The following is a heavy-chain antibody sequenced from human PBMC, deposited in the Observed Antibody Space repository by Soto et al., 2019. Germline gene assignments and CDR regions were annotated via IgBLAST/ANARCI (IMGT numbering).Heavy chain of an antibody. CDR3: ARRPLLWFGELSGWFDP. Sequence: SETLSLTCTVSGGSISSGGYYWSWIRQHPGKGLEWIGYIYYSGSTYYNPSLKSRVTISVDTSKNQFSLKLSSVTAADTAVYYCARRPLLWFGELSGWFDPWGQGTLVTVSS. V-gene: IGHV4-31*03. J-gene: IGHJ5*02. D-gene: IGHD3-10*01. CDR2: IYYSGST. CDR1: GGSISSGGYY.